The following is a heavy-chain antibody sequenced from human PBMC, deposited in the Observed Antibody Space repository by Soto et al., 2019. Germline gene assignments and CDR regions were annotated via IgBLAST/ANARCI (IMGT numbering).Heavy chain of an antibody. D-gene: IGHD6-13*01. CDR2: ISAYNGNT. Sequence: GASAKLTCKDSRDRFTSNGISWARQAPKQGLEWMGWISAYNGNTNYAQKLQGRVTMTTDTSTSTAYMELRSLRSDDTAVYYCAREKQQYNYYYYGMDVWGQGTTVTVSS. J-gene: IGHJ6*02. CDR3: AREKQQYNYYYYGMDV. V-gene: IGHV1-18*01. CDR1: RDRFTSNG.